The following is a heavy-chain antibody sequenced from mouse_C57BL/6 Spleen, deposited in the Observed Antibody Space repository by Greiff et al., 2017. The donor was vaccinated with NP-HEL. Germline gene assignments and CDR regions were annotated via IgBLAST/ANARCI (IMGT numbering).Heavy chain of an antibody. CDR1: GFTFSSYG. Sequence: EVKLVESGGDLVKPGGSLKLSCAASGFTFSSYGMSWVRQTPDQRLEWVATISSGGSYTYYPDNVKGRFTISRDNAKNTLYLQMSSLKSEDTAMYYCAREGSSSLYAMDYWGQGTSVTVSS. J-gene: IGHJ4*01. CDR3: AREGSSSLYAMDY. D-gene: IGHD1-1*01. CDR2: ISSGGSYT. V-gene: IGHV5-6*01.